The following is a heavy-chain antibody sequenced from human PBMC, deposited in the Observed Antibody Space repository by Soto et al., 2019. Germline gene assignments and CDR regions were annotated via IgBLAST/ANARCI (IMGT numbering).Heavy chain of an antibody. CDR1: GFTFSNAW. Sequence: VGSLRLSCAASGFTFSNAWMNWVRQAPGKGLEWVGRIKSKTDGGTTDYAAPGKGRFTISRDDSKNTLYLQMNSLKTEDTAVYYCTTSLFLEWLLTTDYWGQGTLVTVSS. V-gene: IGHV3-15*07. CDR3: TTSLFLEWLLTTDY. CDR2: IKSKTDGGTT. J-gene: IGHJ4*02. D-gene: IGHD3-3*01.